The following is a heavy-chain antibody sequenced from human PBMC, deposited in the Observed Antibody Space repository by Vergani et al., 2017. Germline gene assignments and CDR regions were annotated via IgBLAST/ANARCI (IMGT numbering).Heavy chain of an antibody. J-gene: IGHJ4*02. CDR3: ARDRGCATISCYFSGAFVY. V-gene: IGHV3-15*01. CDR2: VISKKDGGRA. Sequence: EVQLVESGGGLLKPGDHVRLSCAVSGLNFNDAWMTWVRQAPGKGLEWLGRVISKKDGGRADYSPHVKGTITISRDNSKNTLILQMNGLRAEDTAVYYCARDRGCATISCYFSGAFVYWGLGTLVSVSS. CDR1: GLNFNDAW. D-gene: IGHD2-2*01.